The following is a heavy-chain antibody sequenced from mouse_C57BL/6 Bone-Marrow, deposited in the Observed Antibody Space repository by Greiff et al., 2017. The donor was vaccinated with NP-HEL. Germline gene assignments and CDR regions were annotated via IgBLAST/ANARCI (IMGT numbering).Heavy chain of an antibody. CDR1: GYTFTSYG. CDR3: ASDRLYYDYDGDY. D-gene: IGHD2-4*01. V-gene: IGHV1-81*01. Sequence: QVQLQQSGAELARPGASVKLSCKASGYTFTSYGISWVKQRTGQGLEWIGEIYPRSGNTYYKEKFKGKATLTADKSSSTAYMELRSLTSADSAVYFCASDRLYYDYDGDYWGQGTTLTVSS. J-gene: IGHJ2*01. CDR2: IYPRSGNT.